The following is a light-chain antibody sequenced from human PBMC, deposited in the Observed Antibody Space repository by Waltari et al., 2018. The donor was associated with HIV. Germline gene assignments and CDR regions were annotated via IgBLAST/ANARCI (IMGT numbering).Light chain of an antibody. Sequence: QSVLTQAPSASGTPGQRVTISCSGSSSNIGSNYVYWYHQFPGTAPKLLIYSNNQRPAGFPDRFAGSKSGTSASLAISGLRSEDEADYYCATWDDTLSGPVFGGGTKLTVL. CDR3: ATWDDTLSGPV. CDR1: SSNIGSNY. J-gene: IGLJ2*01. CDR2: SNN. V-gene: IGLV1-47*02.